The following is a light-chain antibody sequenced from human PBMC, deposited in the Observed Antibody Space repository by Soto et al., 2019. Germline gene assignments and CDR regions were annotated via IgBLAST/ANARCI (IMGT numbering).Light chain of an antibody. CDR1: QSVSSSY. CDR2: GAS. V-gene: IGKV3-20*01. Sequence: EIVLTQSPGTLSLSPGERATLSCRASQSVSSSYLAWYQQRPGQAPRLLIYGASGRATGIPDRFSGSGSGTDLTLTISRLEPEDFAVYYCQQYGSSPGYTFGQGTKLEIK. J-gene: IGKJ2*01. CDR3: QQYGSSPGYT.